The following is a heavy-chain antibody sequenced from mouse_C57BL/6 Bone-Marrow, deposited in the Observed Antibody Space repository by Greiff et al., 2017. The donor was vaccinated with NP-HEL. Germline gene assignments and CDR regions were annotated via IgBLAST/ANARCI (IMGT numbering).Heavy chain of an antibody. Sequence: QVQLQQPGAELVKPGASVKLSCKASGYTFTNYWMQWVQQRPGQGLEWIGEIDHSDSYTNYNQKFKSKATLTVDTSSSTAYMQLSSLTSADSAVYNCAIYYSMDYWGQGTSVTVSS. CDR1: GYTFTNYW. J-gene: IGHJ4*01. V-gene: IGHV1-50*01. CDR2: IDHSDSYT. CDR3: AIYYSMDY.